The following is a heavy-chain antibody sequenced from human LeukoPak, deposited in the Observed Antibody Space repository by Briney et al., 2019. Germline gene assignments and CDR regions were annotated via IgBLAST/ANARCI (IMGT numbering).Heavy chain of an antibody. CDR1: GGSISSNTYY. J-gene: IGHJ5*02. D-gene: IGHD5/OR15-5a*01. V-gene: IGHV4-39*01. Sequence: SETLSLTCTVSGGSISSNTYYWGWICRPPGKGLEWIGNIHYSGSTYYNPSLKSRVTISVDTSKNQFSLNLSSLTAADTAVYYCATSDTVSTYNWFDPWGQGTLVTVPS. CDR2: IHYSGST. CDR3: ATSDTVSTYNWFDP.